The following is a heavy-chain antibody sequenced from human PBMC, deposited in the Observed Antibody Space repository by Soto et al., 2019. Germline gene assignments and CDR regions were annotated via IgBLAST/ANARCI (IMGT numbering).Heavy chain of an antibody. CDR1: GFTVSSKY. Sequence: GGSLRLSCAASGFTVSSKYMTWVRQAPGKGLEWVSVIYSGGSTFYADSVRGRFTISRDNSKNTVNLQMNSLRAEDTAVYYCARDPWAADYWGQGTLVTVSS. CDR3: ARDPWAADY. D-gene: IGHD3-16*01. CDR2: IYSGGST. J-gene: IGHJ4*02. V-gene: IGHV3-66*01.